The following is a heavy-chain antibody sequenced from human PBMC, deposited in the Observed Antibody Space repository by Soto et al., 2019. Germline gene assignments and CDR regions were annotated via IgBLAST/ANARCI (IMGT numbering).Heavy chain of an antibody. D-gene: IGHD3-10*02. CDR1: GYSFTTYW. J-gene: IGHJ6*02. CDR2: IDPRNSYI. V-gene: IGHV5-10-1*01. Sequence: GETLMISCPGSGYSFTTYWITRVRQTPGQGLEWMGRIDPRNSYINYSTSLQGHVTLSVARSISTASLQWRRLEASDHAIYFCARRLSGPKEEYNAYYVYGLDVWGQGTKVTVSS. CDR3: ARRLSGPKEEYNAYYVYGLDV.